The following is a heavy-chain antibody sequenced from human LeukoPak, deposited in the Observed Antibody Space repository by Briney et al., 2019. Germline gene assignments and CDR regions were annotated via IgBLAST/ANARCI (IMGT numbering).Heavy chain of an antibody. D-gene: IGHD6-25*01. J-gene: IGHJ4*02. CDR2: MYYSGST. CDR1: GASISSYH. CDR3: ARDSSATQSFDY. V-gene: IGHV4-59*12. Sequence: TSSETLSLACTVSGASISSYHWSWIRQPPGKGLEWIGYMYYSGSTNYNPSLKSRVTMSLDTSKNQFSLKLRSVTAADTALYYCARDSSATQSFDYWGQGTLVTVSP.